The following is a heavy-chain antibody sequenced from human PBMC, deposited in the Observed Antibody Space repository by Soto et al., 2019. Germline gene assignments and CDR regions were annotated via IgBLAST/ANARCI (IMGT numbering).Heavy chain of an antibody. D-gene: IGHD5-12*01. J-gene: IGHJ3*02. Sequence: SETLSLTCPVSGGSMRNITYYCAWIRQPPGKGLEWIGSIYYSGSTYYNPSLKSRVIISVDLSKKQLSLKLSSVTAADTAVYYCARHSDHDGYRGLCHAYDICGQGTMVT. CDR1: GGSMRNITYY. CDR3: ARHSDHDGYRGLCHAYDI. CDR2: IYYSGST. V-gene: IGHV4-39*01.